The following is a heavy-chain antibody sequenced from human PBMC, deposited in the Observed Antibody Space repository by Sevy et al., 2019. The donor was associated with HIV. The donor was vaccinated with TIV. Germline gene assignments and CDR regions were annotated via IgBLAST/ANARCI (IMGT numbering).Heavy chain of an antibody. V-gene: IGHV1-69*13. D-gene: IGHD3-22*01. J-gene: IGHJ5*02. CDR3: ARTADYYDSSGYSPYNWFDP. Sequence: ASVKFSCKASGGTFSSYAISWVRQAPGQGLEWMGGIIPIFGTANYAQKFQGRVTITADESTSTAYMELSSLRSEDTAVYYCARTADYYDSSGYSPYNWFDPWGQGTLVTVSS. CDR2: IIPIFGTA. CDR1: GGTFSSYA.